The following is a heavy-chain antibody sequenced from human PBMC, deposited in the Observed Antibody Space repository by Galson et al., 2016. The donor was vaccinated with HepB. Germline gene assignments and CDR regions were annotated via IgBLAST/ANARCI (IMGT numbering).Heavy chain of an antibody. CDR2: LYYTGST. CDR3: ARHPQSHEYGDYVLDC. V-gene: IGHV4-39*01. Sequence: SETLSLTCTVSGGSIGSSGYYWGWIRQPPGKGLEWIASLYYTGSTLYNPSLKSRVTISADTSKKQFSLKLNSVTAADTAVYYCARHPQSHEYGDYVLDCWGQGTLVTVSS. D-gene: IGHD4-17*01. J-gene: IGHJ4*02. CDR1: GGSIGSSGYY.